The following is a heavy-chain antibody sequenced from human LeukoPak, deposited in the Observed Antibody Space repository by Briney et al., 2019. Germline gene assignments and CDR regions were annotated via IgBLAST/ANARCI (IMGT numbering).Heavy chain of an antibody. V-gene: IGHV4-39*01. CDR2: IYYSGST. D-gene: IGHD6-19*01. Sequence: SETLSLTCTVSGGSISSSSYYWGWIRQPPGKGLEWIGSIYYSGSTYCNPSLKSRVTISVDTSKNQFSLKLSSVTAADTAVYYCARHGVAVAGFFDYWGQGTLVTVSS. J-gene: IGHJ4*02. CDR1: GGSISSSSYY. CDR3: ARHGVAVAGFFDY.